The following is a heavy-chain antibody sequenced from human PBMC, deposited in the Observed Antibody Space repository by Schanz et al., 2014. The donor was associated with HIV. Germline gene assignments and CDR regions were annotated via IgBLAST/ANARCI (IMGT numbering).Heavy chain of an antibody. CDR1: RFSFRGYG. Sequence: QVQLVESGGGVVQPGRSLILSCAASRFSFRGYGMHWVRQTPGKGLEWVAVISHDGSNKYYGDSVKGRFTISRDNSKNTLYLQMDSLRSEDTAVYYCARGHTSGLFQGGPDSWGQGTLVTVSS. CDR2: ISHDGSNK. J-gene: IGHJ4*02. CDR3: ARGHTSGLFQGGPDS. V-gene: IGHV3-30*03. D-gene: IGHD6-19*01.